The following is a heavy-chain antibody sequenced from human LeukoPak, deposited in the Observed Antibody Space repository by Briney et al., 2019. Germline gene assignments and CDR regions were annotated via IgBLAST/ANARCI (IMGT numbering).Heavy chain of an antibody. CDR2: IYHSGST. D-gene: IGHD3-10*01. CDR3: ARGGSGSYPRY. V-gene: IGHV4-30-2*01. J-gene: IGHJ4*02. CDR1: GGSISSGGYY. Sequence: PSETLSLTCTVSGGSISSGGYYWSWIRQPPGKGLEWIGYIYHSGSTYYNPSLKSRVTISVDTSKNQFSLKLSSVTAADTAVYYCARGGSGSYPRYWGQGTLVTVSS.